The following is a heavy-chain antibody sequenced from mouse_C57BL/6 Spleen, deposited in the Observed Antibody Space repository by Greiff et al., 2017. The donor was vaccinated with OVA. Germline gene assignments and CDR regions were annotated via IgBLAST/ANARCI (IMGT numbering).Heavy chain of an antibody. Sequence: VQLQQSGAELMKPGASVKLSCKATGYTFTGYWIEWVKQRPGHGLEWIGEILPGSGSTNSNEKFKGKATFTADTSSNTAYMQLSSLTTEDSAIYYCARPRTGEDYWGQGTTLTVSS. CDR2: ILPGSGST. V-gene: IGHV1-9*01. CDR3: ARPRTGEDY. CDR1: GYTFTGYW. J-gene: IGHJ2*01.